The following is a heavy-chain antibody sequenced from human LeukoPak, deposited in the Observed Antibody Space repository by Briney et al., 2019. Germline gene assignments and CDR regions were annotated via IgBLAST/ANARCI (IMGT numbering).Heavy chain of an antibody. CDR1: GFTFSSYN. J-gene: IGHJ4*02. CDR3: ARELKQQLGLWYFDC. D-gene: IGHD6-13*01. CDR2: ISSSSSTI. V-gene: IGHV3-48*01. Sequence: GGSLRLSCAASGFTFSSYNMNWVRQAPGKGLEWVSYISSSSSTIYYADSVKGRFTISRDNAKNSLYLQMNSLRAEDTAVYYCARELKQQLGLWYFDCWGQGTLVTVSS.